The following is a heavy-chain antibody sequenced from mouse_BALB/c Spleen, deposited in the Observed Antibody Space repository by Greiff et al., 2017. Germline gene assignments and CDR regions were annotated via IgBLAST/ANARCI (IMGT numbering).Heavy chain of an antibody. J-gene: IGHJ2*01. CDR1: GFTFSDYY. V-gene: IGHV5-4*02. CDR2: ISDGGSYT. D-gene: IGHD2-14*01. Sequence: EVQGVESGGGLVKPGGSLKLSCAASGFTFSDYYMYWVRQTPEKRLEWVATISDGGSYTYYPDSVKGRFTISRDNAKNNLYLQMSSLKSEDTAMYYCARGDYRYDVDYWGQGTTLTVSS. CDR3: ARGDYRYDVDY.